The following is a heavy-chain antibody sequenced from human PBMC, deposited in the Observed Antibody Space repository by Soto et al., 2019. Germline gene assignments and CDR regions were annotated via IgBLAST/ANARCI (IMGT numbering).Heavy chain of an antibody. V-gene: IGHV4-59*01. J-gene: IGHJ4*02. CDR2: IYYSGST. CDR3: ARWMATTGGFGY. CDR1: GGSIRGYD. Sequence: SETLCVRYSVSGGSIRGYDWSWIRQPPGKGLEWIGYIYYSGSTNYNPSLKSRVTISVDTSKNQFSLKLSSVTAADTAVYYCARWMATTGGFGYWGQGTLVTVSS. D-gene: IGHD1-1*01.